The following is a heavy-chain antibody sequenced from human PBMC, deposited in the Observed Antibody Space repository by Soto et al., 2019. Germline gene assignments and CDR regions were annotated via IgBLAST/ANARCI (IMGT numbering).Heavy chain of an antibody. Sequence: GGSLRLSCAASGFTFSNAWMSWVRQAPGKGLEWVGRIKSKTDGGTTGYAAPVKGRFSISRDDSKNTLYLQMNSLKTEDTAVYYCNYGDYVDYYYYMDVWGKGTTVTVSS. V-gene: IGHV3-15*01. CDR2: IKSKTDGGTT. CDR1: GFTFSNAW. D-gene: IGHD4-17*01. CDR3: NYGDYVDYYYYMDV. J-gene: IGHJ6*03.